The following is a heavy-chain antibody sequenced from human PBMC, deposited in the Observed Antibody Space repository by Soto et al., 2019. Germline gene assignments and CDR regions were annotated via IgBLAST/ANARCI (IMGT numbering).Heavy chain of an antibody. CDR1: GYTFTSYD. CDR3: ARERAHYGMDV. CDR2: MNTNSGNT. Sequence: QVQLVQSGAEVKKPGASVKVSCKASGYTFTSYDINWVRQATGQGLEGMGWMNTNSGNTGYAQKFQGRVTMTRNTTTSTADMKLSSLRSEDTAVDYCARERAHYGMDVWGQGTTVTVSS. V-gene: IGHV1-8*01. J-gene: IGHJ6*02. D-gene: IGHD6-25*01.